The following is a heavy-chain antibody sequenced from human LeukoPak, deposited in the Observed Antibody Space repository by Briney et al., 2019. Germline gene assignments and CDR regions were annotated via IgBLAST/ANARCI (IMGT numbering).Heavy chain of an antibody. CDR1: GYSFPTYW. CDR2: IYPGDSDT. J-gene: IGHJ4*02. V-gene: IGHV5-51*01. Sequence: GESLKISCKGSGYSFPTYWIGRVRQMPGKGLEWMGIIYPGDSDTRYSPSFEGEVTISADKSISTAYLHWSSLKAWDTAMYYCARSGTIATRRNYIDYWGQGTLVTVSS. CDR3: ARSGTIATRRNYIDY. D-gene: IGHD6-6*01.